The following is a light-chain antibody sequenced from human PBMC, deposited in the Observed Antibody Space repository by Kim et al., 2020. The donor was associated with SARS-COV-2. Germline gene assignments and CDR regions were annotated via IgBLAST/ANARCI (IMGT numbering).Light chain of an antibody. CDR1: SLRSFF. Sequence: SSELTQDPAVSVALGQTVRITCQGDSLRSFFASWYQQKPGQAPLLVIYGKDNRPSGIPDRFSGSRSGTTASLTITGAQAEDEADYYCSSRDSSGDHVVFGGGTKVTVL. CDR3: SSRDSSGDHVV. J-gene: IGLJ2*01. CDR2: GKD. V-gene: IGLV3-19*01.